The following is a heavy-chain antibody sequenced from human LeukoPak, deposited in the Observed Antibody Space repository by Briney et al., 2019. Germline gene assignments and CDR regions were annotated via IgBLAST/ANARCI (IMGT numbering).Heavy chain of an antibody. CDR2: ISSSSSTI. V-gene: IGHV3-48*01. CDR3: ARDGYSGSYYRLYYFFMDV. D-gene: IGHD1-26*01. J-gene: IGHJ6*03. CDR1: GFTFSSYS. Sequence: GGSLRLSCAASGFTFSSYSMNWVRQAPGKGLEWVSYISSSSSTIYYADSVKGRFTISRDNSENTLYLQMNSLRGEDTAVYYCARDGYSGSYYRLYYFFMDVWGKGTTVTVSS.